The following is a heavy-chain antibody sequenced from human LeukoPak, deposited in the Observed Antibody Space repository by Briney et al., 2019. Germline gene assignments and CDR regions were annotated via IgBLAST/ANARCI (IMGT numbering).Heavy chain of an antibody. CDR1: GFTFSNSD. CDR2: VSWNGSRT. J-gene: IGHJ4*02. D-gene: IGHD3-10*01. V-gene: IGHV3-35*01. Sequence: PGGSPRLARAASGFTFSNSDMNWVHQAPGKGLEWVSGVSWNGSRTHYADSVKGRFIISRDNSRNTLYLQTNSLRAEDTAVYYCVKNKAHYGPGSYVHYWGQATLVTVSS. CDR3: VKNKAHYGPGSYVHY.